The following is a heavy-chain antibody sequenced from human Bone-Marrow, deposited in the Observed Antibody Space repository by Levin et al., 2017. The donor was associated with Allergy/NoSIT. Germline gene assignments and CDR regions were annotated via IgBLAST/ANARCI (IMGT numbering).Heavy chain of an antibody. CDR2: VFYTGRP. CDR3: ARQVLTCNGGRCFLEYFHT. D-gene: IGHD2-8*01. Sequence: KTSETLSLTCTVSGASINNDSSYWGWIRQPPGKGLEWIGSVFYTGRPSFNPSLKSRVTIFADTSKSQFSLRLRSLTAADTAVYFCARQVLTCNGGRCFLEYFHTWGQGTLVAVSS. J-gene: IGHJ1*01. CDR1: GASINNDSSY. V-gene: IGHV4-39*01.